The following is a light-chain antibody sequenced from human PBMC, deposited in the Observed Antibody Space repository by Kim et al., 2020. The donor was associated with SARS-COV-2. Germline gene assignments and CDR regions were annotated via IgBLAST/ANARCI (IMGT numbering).Light chain of an antibody. Sequence: SPGERTTLSCGASQSVISSYLAWYQQKPGLAPRLLIYDASSRATGIPDRFSGSGSGTDFTLTISRLEPEDFAVYYCQQYGSSPFTFGPGTKVDIK. CDR1: QSVISSY. CDR3: QQYGSSPFT. CDR2: DAS. J-gene: IGKJ3*01. V-gene: IGKV3D-20*01.